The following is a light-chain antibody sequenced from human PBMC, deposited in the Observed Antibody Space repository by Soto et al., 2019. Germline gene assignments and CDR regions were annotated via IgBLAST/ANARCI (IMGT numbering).Light chain of an antibody. CDR3: QQRSNWPPT. J-gene: IGKJ1*01. CDR2: DAS. V-gene: IGKV3-11*01. CDR1: QSVGRN. Sequence: ILLTQSPATLSLSTGARATLPCRASQSVGRNLAWYQQKPGQAPRLLIYDASNRATGIPARVSGGGSGTDFTLTISSLEPEDFAVYYCQQRSNWPPTFGQGTKLDIK.